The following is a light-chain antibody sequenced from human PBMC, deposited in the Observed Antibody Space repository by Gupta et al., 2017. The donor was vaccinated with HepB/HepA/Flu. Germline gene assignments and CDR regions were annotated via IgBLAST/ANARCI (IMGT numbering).Light chain of an antibody. CDR3: QQTDSTPRT. CDR2: AAS. J-gene: IGKJ1*01. V-gene: IGKV1-39*01. CDR1: QSISNF. Sequence: DIQMTQSPSSLSASVGDRVTISCRASQSISNFLNWYQRKPGKAPKILIYAASSLEGGVPSRFSGSGSGTDFTLTISRLQPEDFATYYCQQTDSTPRTFGQGTKLDIK.